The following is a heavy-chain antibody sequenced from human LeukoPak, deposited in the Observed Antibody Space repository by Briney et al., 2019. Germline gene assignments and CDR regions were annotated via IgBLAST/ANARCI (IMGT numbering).Heavy chain of an antibody. CDR1: GGSISSGDYY. V-gene: IGHV4-30-4*01. J-gene: IGHJ4*02. D-gene: IGHD3-22*01. CDR2: IYYSGST. CDR3: ARVRPHYYDSSGYLDY. Sequence: SETLSLTCTVSGGSISSGDYYWSWIRRPPGKGLEWIGYIYYSGSTYYNPSLKSRVTISVDTSKNQFSLKLSSVTAADTAGYYCARVRPHYYDSSGYLDYWGQGTLVTVSS.